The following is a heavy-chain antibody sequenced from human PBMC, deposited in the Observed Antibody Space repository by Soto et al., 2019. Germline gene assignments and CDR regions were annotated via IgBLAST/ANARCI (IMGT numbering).Heavy chain of an antibody. V-gene: IGHV3-48*03. CDR3: AISPAYGMDV. Sequence: PGRSVRLSXAACGLTFSSNEMNCVRQAPGKGLEWVSYISSSGSTIYYADSVKGRFTISRDNAKNSLYLQMNSLRAEHTAVYYCAISPAYGMDVWGQGTTVTVSS. CDR2: ISSSGSTI. J-gene: IGHJ6*02. CDR1: GLTFSSNE.